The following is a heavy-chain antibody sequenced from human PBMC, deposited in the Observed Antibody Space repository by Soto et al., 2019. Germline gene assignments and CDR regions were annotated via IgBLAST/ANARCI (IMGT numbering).Heavy chain of an antibody. V-gene: IGHV4-34*01. CDR3: ARGTKYSSGSYYFDY. CDR2: INHSGST. D-gene: IGHD6-19*01. CDR1: GGSFSGYY. J-gene: IGHJ4*02. Sequence: QVQLQQWGAGLLKPSETLSLTCAVYGGSFSGYYWSWIRQPPGKGLGWIGEINHSGSTNYNPSLKSRVTISIDTSKNQFSLKLSSVTAADTAVYYCARGTKYSSGSYYFDYWGQGTLVTVSS.